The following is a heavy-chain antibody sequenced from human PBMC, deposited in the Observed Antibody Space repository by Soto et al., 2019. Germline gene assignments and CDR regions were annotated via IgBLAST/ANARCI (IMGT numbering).Heavy chain of an antibody. CDR2: IYWDDDK. Sequence: QITLKESGPTLVKPTQTLTLTCTFSGFSLSTSGVGVGWIRQPPGKALEWLALIYWDDDKRYSPSLKSRLTITKDTSKSQLVLTMTNMDAVDTATYYGARRYYYVSGRLYWYFDLWGRGTLVTVSA. CDR3: ARRYYYVSGRLYWYFDL. CDR1: GFSLSTSGVG. J-gene: IGHJ2*01. V-gene: IGHV2-5*02. D-gene: IGHD3-10*01.